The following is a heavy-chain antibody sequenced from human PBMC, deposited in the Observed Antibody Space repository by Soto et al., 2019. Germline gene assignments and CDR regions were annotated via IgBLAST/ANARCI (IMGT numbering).Heavy chain of an antibody. CDR1: GDTFTTYD. V-gene: IGHV1-8*01. D-gene: IGHD3-10*01. CDR3: ARGRASGSYYLLDY. Sequence: ASLKVSCKASGDTFTTYDINWVRQATGHGLEWMGWINPNSGNIGYAQRFQGRVTMTRDTAIRTAYMEVSSLRSDDTAVYYCARGRASGSYYLLDYWGQGTLVTVSS. J-gene: IGHJ4*02. CDR2: INPNSGNI.